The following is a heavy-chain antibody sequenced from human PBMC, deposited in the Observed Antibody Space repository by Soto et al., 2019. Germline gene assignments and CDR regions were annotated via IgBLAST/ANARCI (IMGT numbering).Heavy chain of an antibody. D-gene: IGHD3-16*01. V-gene: IGHV3-74*01. J-gene: IGHJ6*02. Sequence: PGGSLRLSCVASGFTLSISWMDWVRQAPGKGPVWVSHINGEDSSTNYADSVKGRFTSSRDXAKNTLYLQMNSLRAEDTAVYQCARRGLPNAMDVWGQGTTVTVSS. CDR2: INGEDSST. CDR3: ARRGLPNAMDV. CDR1: GFTLSISW.